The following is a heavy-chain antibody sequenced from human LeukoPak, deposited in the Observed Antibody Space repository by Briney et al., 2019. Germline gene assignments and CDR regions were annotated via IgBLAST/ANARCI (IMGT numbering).Heavy chain of an antibody. CDR1: GYMFTAYY. CDR3: ARLNSGNLRGILY. V-gene: IGHV1-2*02. CDR2: INPNSGAT. D-gene: IGHD3-10*01. Sequence: ASVTVSFKASGYMFTAYYINWVRQSPGLGLEWLGWINPNSGATNYAQKFQGRVTMTSDTSTSTAYVELNSLRSDDTAVYFCARLNSGNLRGILYWGQGSLVTVSS. J-gene: IGHJ4*02.